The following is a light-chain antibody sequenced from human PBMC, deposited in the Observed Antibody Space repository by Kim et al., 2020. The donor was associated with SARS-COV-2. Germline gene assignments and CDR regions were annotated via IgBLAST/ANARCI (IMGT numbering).Light chain of an antibody. CDR2: DDT. CDR3: QSYDSYLSGWV. Sequence: VTITRTGTISNVGAGYYLHWYQQLPGTAPTLLIYDDTNPPSWVPAPFSGSTSATSASLALTGLQAEDEADYYCQSYDSYLSGWVLGGGTQLTVL. CDR1: ISNVGAGYY. V-gene: IGLV1-40*01. J-gene: IGLJ3*02.